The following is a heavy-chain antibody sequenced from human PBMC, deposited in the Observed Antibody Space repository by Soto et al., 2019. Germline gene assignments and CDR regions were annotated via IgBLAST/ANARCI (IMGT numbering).Heavy chain of an antibody. CDR2: LSGDSRGT. V-gene: IGHV3-23*01. J-gene: IGHJ4*02. Sequence: EVQLLESGGGLVQPGGSLRLSCAASGFTFSSYVMSWVRQSAGKGLEWVSALSGDSRGTYYADSVKGRFTISRDNSKNTLYLQMNSLRAEDTAIYYCVKGSTGGRPYFFDYWGQGTLLTVSS. CDR1: GFTFSSYV. CDR3: VKGSTGGRPYFFDY.